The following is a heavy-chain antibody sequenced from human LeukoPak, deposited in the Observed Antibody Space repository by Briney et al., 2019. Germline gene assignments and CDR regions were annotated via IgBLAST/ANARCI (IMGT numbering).Heavy chain of an antibody. CDR3: AKAACSSTSCQYYYYYGMDV. J-gene: IGHJ6*02. Sequence: PGGSLRLSCAASGFTFSSYGMHWVRQAPGKGLEWVSDTSGSGGSTYYADSVKGRFTISRDNSKNTLYLQMNSLRAEDTAVYYCAKAACSSTSCQYYYYYGMDVWGQGTTVTVSS. CDR2: TSGSGGST. CDR1: GFTFSSYG. D-gene: IGHD2-2*01. V-gene: IGHV3-23*01.